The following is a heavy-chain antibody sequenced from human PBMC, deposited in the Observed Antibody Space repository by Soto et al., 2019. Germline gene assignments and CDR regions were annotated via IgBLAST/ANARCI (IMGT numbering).Heavy chain of an antibody. CDR1: GFSFSAYW. Sequence: GGSLRLSCAASGFSFSAYWMSWVRQAPGKGLEWVANINQDGNQKYYMDSVKGRFSISRDNSKNTLYLQMNSLRAEDTAVYYCARDGYCSGGSCYSVPVFDYWGQGTLVTVS. CDR2: INQDGNQK. J-gene: IGHJ4*02. CDR3: ARDGYCSGGSCYSVPVFDY. D-gene: IGHD2-15*01. V-gene: IGHV3-7*01.